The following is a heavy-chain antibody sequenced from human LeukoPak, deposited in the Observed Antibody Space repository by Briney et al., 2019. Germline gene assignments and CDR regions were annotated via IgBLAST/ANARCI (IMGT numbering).Heavy chain of an antibody. CDR3: SREGDDDRYFDY. J-gene: IGHJ4*02. CDR1: GFTVSSKY. Sequence: PGGSPRLSCAGSGFTVSSKYMSWVRQAPGKGLEWVSVIYSGGSTDYADSVKGRFTISRDNSKNTLYLQMNSLRAEDTAVYFCSREGDDDRYFDYWGQGTLVTVSS. V-gene: IGHV3-66*01. D-gene: IGHD1-1*01. CDR2: IYSGGST.